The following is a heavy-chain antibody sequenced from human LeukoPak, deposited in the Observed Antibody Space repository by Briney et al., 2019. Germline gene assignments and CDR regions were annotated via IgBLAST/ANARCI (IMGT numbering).Heavy chain of an antibody. Sequence: ASVKVSCKASGYTFTSYGISWVRQAPGQGLEWMGWISAYNGNTNYAQKLQGRVTMTTDTSTSTAYMELRSLRSDDTAVCYCARDVPVEMATIAAFDIWGQGTMVTVSS. CDR2: ISAYNGNT. CDR3: ARDVPVEMATIAAFDI. CDR1: GYTFTSYG. J-gene: IGHJ3*02. D-gene: IGHD5-24*01. V-gene: IGHV1-18*01.